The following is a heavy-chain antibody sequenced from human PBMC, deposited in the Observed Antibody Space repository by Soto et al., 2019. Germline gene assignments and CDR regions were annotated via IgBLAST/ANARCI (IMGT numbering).Heavy chain of an antibody. J-gene: IGHJ4*02. V-gene: IGHV3-30-3*01. CDR1: GFTFSSYA. CDR2: ISYDGSNK. CDR3: ARGKQLVRRYFDY. Sequence: QVQLVESGGGVVQPGRSLRLSCAASGFTFSSYAMHWVRQAPGKGLEWVAVISYDGSNKYYADSVKGRFTISRDNSKNTLYLQMNSLRAEDTAVYYCARGKQLVRRYFDYWGQGTLVTVSS. D-gene: IGHD6-6*01.